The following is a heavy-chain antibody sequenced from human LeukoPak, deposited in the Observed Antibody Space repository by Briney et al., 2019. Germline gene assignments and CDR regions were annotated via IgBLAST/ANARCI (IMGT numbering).Heavy chain of an antibody. D-gene: IGHD2-2*01. V-gene: IGHV3-21*01. CDR1: GFTFSSYS. J-gene: IGHJ6*02. CDR3: ARDWGSNSFSAPNYYYYYGMDV. CDR2: ISSSSSYI. Sequence: GGSLRLSCAASGFTFSSYSMNWVRQAPGKGLEWVSSISSSSSYIYYADSVKGGFTISRDNAKNALYLQMNSLRADDTAVYYCARDWGSNSFSAPNYYYYYGMDVWGQGTTVTVSS.